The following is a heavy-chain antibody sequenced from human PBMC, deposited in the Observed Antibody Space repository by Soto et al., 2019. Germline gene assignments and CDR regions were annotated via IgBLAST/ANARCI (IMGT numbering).Heavy chain of an antibody. CDR1: GGSISSSY. CDR3: ARHGLRCSGGSCYSDFYFDY. V-gene: IGHV4-59*08. J-gene: IGHJ4*02. D-gene: IGHD2-15*01. Sequence: QVQLQESGPGLVKPSETLSLTCTVSGGSISSSYWSWIRQPPGKGLKWIGYIHYIGSTNYNPSLKSQVTISLDTSKNQFSLKLRSVTAADTAVYYCARHGLRCSGGSCYSDFYFDYWGQGTLVTVSS. CDR2: IHYIGST.